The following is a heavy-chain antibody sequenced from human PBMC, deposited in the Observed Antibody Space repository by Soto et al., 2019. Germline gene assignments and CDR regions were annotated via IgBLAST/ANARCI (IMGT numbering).Heavy chain of an antibody. CDR3: AREWTGPEGPEGVSYSYYGLDV. V-gene: IGHV1-69*01. CDR2: IIPVFGRT. J-gene: IGHJ6*02. CDR1: GGTFRSNA. D-gene: IGHD3-10*01. Sequence: QVQLVQSGAEVKKPGAAVKVSCTASGGTFRSNAFSWVRQAPGQGLEWMVGIIPVFGRTNYPQKFQGRVTVTADESTSTVYMELSRLRSEDTAIYYCAREWTGPEGPEGVSYSYYGLDVWGQGTTVTVSS.